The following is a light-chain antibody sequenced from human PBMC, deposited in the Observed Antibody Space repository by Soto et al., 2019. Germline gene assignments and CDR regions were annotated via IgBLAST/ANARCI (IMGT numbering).Light chain of an antibody. CDR1: QSISSW. Sequence: DIQMTQSPSTLSASVGDGVTITCRASQSISSWLAWYQQKPGKAPRLLIYDASSLESGVPSRFSGSGSGTEFTLTISSLQPDDFATYYCQQYNSYRWAFGQGTKVEIK. J-gene: IGKJ1*01. CDR2: DAS. V-gene: IGKV1-5*01. CDR3: QQYNSYRWA.